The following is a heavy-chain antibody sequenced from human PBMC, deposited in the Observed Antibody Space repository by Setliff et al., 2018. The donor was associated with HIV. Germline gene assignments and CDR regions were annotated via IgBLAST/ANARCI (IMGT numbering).Heavy chain of an antibody. D-gene: IGHD3-10*01. CDR2: INPDSGGA. Sequence: ASVKVSCKASGYTFTGYFMNWVRQAPGQSLEWMGRINPDSGGADYAQKFQGRVTMTRDTSITTVYMELSSLRSDDTFVYYYARSKIEYGSDSFAILVQGTMVTFS. CDR3: ARSKIEYGSDSFAI. CDR1: GYTFTGYF. J-gene: IGHJ3*02. V-gene: IGHV1-2*05.